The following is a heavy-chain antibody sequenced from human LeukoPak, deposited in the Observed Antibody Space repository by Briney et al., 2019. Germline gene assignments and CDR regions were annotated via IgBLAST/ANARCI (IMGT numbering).Heavy chain of an antibody. Sequence: ASVKVSCKASGYTFTGYYMHWVRQAPGQRLEWMGWINAGNGNTKYSQKFQGRVTITRDTSASTAYMELSSLRSEDTAVYYCARDLLPIHYGDFTFDYWGQGTLVTVSS. CDR3: ARDLLPIHYGDFTFDY. D-gene: IGHD4-17*01. V-gene: IGHV1-3*01. J-gene: IGHJ4*02. CDR2: INAGNGNT. CDR1: GYTFTGYY.